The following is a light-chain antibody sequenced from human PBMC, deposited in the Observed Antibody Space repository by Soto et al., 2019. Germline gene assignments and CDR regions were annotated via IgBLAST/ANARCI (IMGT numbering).Light chain of an antibody. CDR2: EVS. CDR3: SSYTSSSTLVV. V-gene: IGLV2-14*01. CDR1: SSDVGGYNY. J-gene: IGLJ2*01. Sequence: QSALTQPASVSGSPGQSITISCTGTSSDVGGYNYVSWYQQHPGKAPKLMIYEVSNRPSGVSTRFSGSKSGNTASLTISGLQAEDEADYYCSSYTSSSTLVVFGGGTKRTVL.